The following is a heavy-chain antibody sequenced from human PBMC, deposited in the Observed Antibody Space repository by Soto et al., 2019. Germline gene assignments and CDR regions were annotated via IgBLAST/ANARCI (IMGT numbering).Heavy chain of an antibody. V-gene: IGHV3-21*01. CDR3: ARDRSSGGAPDALDI. J-gene: IGHJ3*02. CDR2: ISSSGSYI. Sequence: GGSLRLSCAASGFTFFTYSMNWVRQAPGKGLEWVSSISSSGSYIYYEDSVKGRFTISRDNAKNSLYLQMNSLRAEDTAVYYCARDRSSGGAPDALDIWGQGTMVTGSS. D-gene: IGHD2-15*01. CDR1: GFTFFTYS.